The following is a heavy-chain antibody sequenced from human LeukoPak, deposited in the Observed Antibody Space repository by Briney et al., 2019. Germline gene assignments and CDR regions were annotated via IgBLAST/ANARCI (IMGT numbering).Heavy chain of an antibody. V-gene: IGHV4-39*01. Sequence: SETLSLTCTVSAGSISNTTNYWGWIRQSPGKGLEWIGNVFYRGNSNDNPSLRSRVTMSVDASKNQLSLKLSSVTAADTAVYFCARATWTSRWFPFDSWGQGTLVTVSS. D-gene: IGHD3-10*01. CDR3: ARATWTSRWFPFDS. CDR2: VFYRGNS. CDR1: AGSISNTTNY. J-gene: IGHJ4*02.